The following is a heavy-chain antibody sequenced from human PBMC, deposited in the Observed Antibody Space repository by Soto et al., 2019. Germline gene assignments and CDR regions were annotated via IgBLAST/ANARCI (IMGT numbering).Heavy chain of an antibody. Sequence: PGGSLRLSCAASGFTVSSNYMSWVRQDPGKGLEWVSVIYSGGSTYYADSVKGRFTISRDNSKNTLYLQMNSLRAEDTAVYYCAREASRGFFAMYAFDIWGQGTMVTVSS. CDR3: AREASRGFFAMYAFDI. V-gene: IGHV3-66*01. J-gene: IGHJ3*02. D-gene: IGHD3-3*01. CDR2: IYSGGST. CDR1: GFTVSSNY.